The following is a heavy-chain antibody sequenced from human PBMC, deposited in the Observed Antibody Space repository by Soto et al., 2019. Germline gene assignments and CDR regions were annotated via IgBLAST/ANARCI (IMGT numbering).Heavy chain of an antibody. Sequence: SETLSLTCTVSGASISSGGYYWGWIRQHPGKGLEWVGYIYYTGSTYYNPSLKSRLTISVDTSKNHFSLRLSSVTAADTAVYYCAKLTAAWGQGTLVTVSS. CDR3: AKLTAA. CDR1: GASISSGGYY. D-gene: IGHD6-13*01. CDR2: IYYTGST. V-gene: IGHV4-31*03. J-gene: IGHJ4*02.